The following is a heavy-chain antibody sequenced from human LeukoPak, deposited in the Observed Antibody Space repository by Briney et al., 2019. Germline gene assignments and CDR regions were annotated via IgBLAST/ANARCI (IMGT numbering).Heavy chain of an antibody. D-gene: IGHD5/OR15-5a*01. CDR3: ARAFVSAGGFDY. J-gene: IGHJ4*02. V-gene: IGHV4-39*07. Sequence: SETLSLTCTVSGGSISSSNCYWGWIRQTPGQGLEWIGSIYYSGNSYSNPSLKSRVTISVDRSKNQFSLKLSSVTAADTAVYFCARAFVSAGGFDYWGQGTLVTVSS. CDR2: IYYSGNS. CDR1: GGSISSSNCY.